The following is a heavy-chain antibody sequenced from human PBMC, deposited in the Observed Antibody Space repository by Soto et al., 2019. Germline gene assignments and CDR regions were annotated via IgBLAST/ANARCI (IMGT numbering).Heavy chain of an antibody. Sequence: QVQLVESGGGLVKPGGSLRLSCAVSGFNFNDFYMGWIRQAPGTGLESIAYISTTGSTTFYADSLKGRFGISRDNAETSLYLHMSGRRAEDTALYYCASGKNRDYTYFMDVWGRGTMVAVSS. CDR3: ASGKNRDYTYFMDV. CDR1: GFNFNDFY. J-gene: IGHJ6*03. D-gene: IGHD3-16*01. V-gene: IGHV3-11*04. CDR2: ISTTGSTT.